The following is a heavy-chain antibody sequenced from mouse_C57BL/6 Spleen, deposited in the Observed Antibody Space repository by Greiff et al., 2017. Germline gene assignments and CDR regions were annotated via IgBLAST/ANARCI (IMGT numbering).Heavy chain of an antibody. CDR1: GYTFTDYY. CDR3: ARVITTVVARGAMDY. Sequence: EVQLQQSGPVLVKPGASVKMSCKASGYTFTDYYMNWVKQSHGKSLEWIGVINPYNGGTSYNQKFKGKATLTVDKSSRTAYMELNSLTSEDSAVYYCARVITTVVARGAMDYWGKGTSVTVSS. J-gene: IGHJ4*01. CDR2: INPYNGGT. D-gene: IGHD1-1*01. V-gene: IGHV1-19*01.